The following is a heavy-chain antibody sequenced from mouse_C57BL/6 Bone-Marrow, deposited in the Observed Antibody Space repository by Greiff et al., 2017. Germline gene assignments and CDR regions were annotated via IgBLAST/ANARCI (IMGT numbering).Heavy chain of an antibody. CDR2: IYPGDGDT. J-gene: IGHJ3*01. CDR3: ARGGIYYDYDDYAY. CDR1: GYAFSSYW. Sequence: QVQLQQSGAELVKPGASVKISCKASGYAFSSYWMNWVKQRPGKGLEWIGQIYPGDGDTNYNGKFKGKATLTADKSSSTAYMQLSSLTSEDPAVYFCARGGIYYDYDDYAYWGQGTLVTVSA. D-gene: IGHD2-4*01. V-gene: IGHV1-80*01.